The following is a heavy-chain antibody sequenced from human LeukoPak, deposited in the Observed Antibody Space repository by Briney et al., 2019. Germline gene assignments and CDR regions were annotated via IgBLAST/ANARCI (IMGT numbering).Heavy chain of an antibody. CDR1: GFTFSSYE. CDR2: ISSSGSTI. Sequence: GGSLRLSCAASGFTFSSYEMNWVRQAPGKGLEWVSYISSSGSTIYYADSVKGRFTISRDNAKNSLYLQMNSLRADDTAVYYCARGTKGYYYYYGMDVWGQGTTVTVSS. V-gene: IGHV3-48*03. CDR3: ARGTKGYYYYYGMDV. J-gene: IGHJ6*02.